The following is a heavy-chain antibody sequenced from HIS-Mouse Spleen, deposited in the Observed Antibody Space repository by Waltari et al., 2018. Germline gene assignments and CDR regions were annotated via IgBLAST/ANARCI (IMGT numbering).Heavy chain of an antibody. J-gene: IGHJ3*02. CDR2: IYHSGSN. CDR3: ARDPGYSSSSNAFDI. Sequence: QVQLQESGPGLVKPSETLSLTCTVSGYSISSGYYWGWIRQPPGKGLEWSGSIYHSGSNYYNPSIKSRVTISVDTSKNQFSLKLSSVTAADTAVYYCARDPGYSSSSNAFDIWGQGTMVTVSS. V-gene: IGHV4-38-2*02. CDR1: GYSISSGYY. D-gene: IGHD6-6*01.